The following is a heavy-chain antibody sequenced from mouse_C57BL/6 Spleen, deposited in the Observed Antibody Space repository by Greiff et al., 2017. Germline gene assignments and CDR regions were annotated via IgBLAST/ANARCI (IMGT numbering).Heavy chain of an antibody. V-gene: IGHV5-9-1*02. CDR2: ISSGGDYI. J-gene: IGHJ4*01. CDR1: GFTFSSYA. Sequence: EVMLVESGEGLVKPGGSLKLSCAASGFTFSSYAMSWVRQTPEKRLEWVAYISSGGDYIYYADTVKGRFTISRDNARNTLYLQMSSLKSEDTAMYYCTRVPPDYAMDYWGQGTSVTVSS. CDR3: TRVPPDYAMDY.